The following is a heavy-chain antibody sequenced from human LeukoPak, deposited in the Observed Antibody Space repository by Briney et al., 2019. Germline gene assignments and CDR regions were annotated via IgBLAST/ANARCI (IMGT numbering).Heavy chain of an antibody. CDR3: ARFVTSDAFDI. Sequence: GGSLRLSCAASGFTFSSYSMNWVRQAPGKGLEWVSSISSSSSYIYYADSVKGLFTISRDNAKNSLYLQMNSLRAEDTAVYYCARFVTSDAFDIWGQGTMVTVSS. D-gene: IGHD2-21*02. CDR2: ISSSSSYI. CDR1: GFTFSSYS. V-gene: IGHV3-21*01. J-gene: IGHJ3*02.